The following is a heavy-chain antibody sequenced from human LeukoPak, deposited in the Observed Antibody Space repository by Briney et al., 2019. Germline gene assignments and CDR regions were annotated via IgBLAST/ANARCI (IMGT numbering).Heavy chain of an antibody. CDR3: VNLGLIGVARSVY. CDR2: INPSGTST. CDR1: GYSFSSYY. J-gene: IGHJ4*02. D-gene: IGHD3-22*01. Sequence: ASVKVSCKASGYSFSSYYMHWVRQAPGQGLEWMGVINPSGTSTTYAQKFQGRLTVTRDASTSTVYMELGSLRSEDTAVYYCVNLGLIGVARSVYWGQGTLVTVSS. V-gene: IGHV1-46*01.